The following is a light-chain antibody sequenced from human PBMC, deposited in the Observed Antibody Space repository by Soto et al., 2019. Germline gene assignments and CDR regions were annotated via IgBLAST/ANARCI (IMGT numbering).Light chain of an antibody. Sequence: QSVLTQPPSASGTPGQGVTISCSGSSSNIGSNIVNWYQQLPGTAPKVLIYSTKQRPSGVPDRFSGSKSGTSASLAISGLQSEDEADYYCAAWDDSLNGPVFGGGTKLTVL. J-gene: IGLJ3*02. V-gene: IGLV1-44*01. CDR3: AAWDDSLNGPV. CDR2: STK. CDR1: SSNIGSNI.